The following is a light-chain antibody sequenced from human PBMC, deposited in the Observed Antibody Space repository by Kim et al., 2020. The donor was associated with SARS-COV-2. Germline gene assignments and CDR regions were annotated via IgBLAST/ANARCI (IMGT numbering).Light chain of an antibody. V-gene: IGKV1-16*02. CDR1: QGISSN. Sequence: SAAVGDRVTSTCRARQGISSNLAWFQHKPGKAPKTLIYEASNLQSGVPSKFSGSGSGTDFTLTISSLQPEDFATYYCQQYNSYPRTFGQGTKLEI. CDR2: EAS. CDR3: QQYNSYPRT. J-gene: IGKJ1*01.